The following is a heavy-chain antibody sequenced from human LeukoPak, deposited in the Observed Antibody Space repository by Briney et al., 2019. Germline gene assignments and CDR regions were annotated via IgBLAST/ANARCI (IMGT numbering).Heavy chain of an antibody. V-gene: IGHV3-23*01. CDR1: GFTFSSYA. CDR2: ISGSGGST. Sequence: GGSLRLSCAASGFTFSSYATSWVRQAPGKGLEWVSAISGSGGSTYYADSVKGQFTISRDNSKNTLYLQMNSLRAEDAAVYYCAKPLFYSSSQGYYYFDYWGQGTLVTVSS. CDR3: AKPLFYSSSQGYYYFDY. D-gene: IGHD6-6*01. J-gene: IGHJ4*02.